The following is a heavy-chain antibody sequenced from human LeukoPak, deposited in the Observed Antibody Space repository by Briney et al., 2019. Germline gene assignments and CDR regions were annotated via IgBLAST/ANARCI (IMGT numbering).Heavy chain of an antibody. Sequence: GGSLRLSCAASGFTFSSYWMSWVRQAPGKGLEWVANIKQDGSEKYYVDSVKGRFTISRDNAKNSLYLQMNSLRAEDTAVYFCARANQRHFARASCHLEIEFWGQGTLFTVSS. CDR2: IKQDGSEK. CDR1: GFTFSSYW. CDR3: ARANQRHFARASCHLEIEF. V-gene: IGHV3-7*01. J-gene: IGHJ4*02. D-gene: IGHD2-15*01.